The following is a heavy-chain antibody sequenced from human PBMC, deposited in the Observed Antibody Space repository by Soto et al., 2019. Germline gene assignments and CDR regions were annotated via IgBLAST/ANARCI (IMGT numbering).Heavy chain of an antibody. V-gene: IGHV3-48*03. CDR2: IHGSATTM. CDR1: GLTFSRYE. J-gene: IGHJ3*01. D-gene: IGHD3-10*01. Sequence: GGSLRLSCAASGLTFSRYEMNWVRRAPGKGLEWIAYIHGSATTMFYADSVKGRFTISRDNAKNSLYLQLNSLSAEDTAVYYCAPRSGGGGPFDFWGQGTMVTVSS. CDR3: APRSGGGGPFDF.